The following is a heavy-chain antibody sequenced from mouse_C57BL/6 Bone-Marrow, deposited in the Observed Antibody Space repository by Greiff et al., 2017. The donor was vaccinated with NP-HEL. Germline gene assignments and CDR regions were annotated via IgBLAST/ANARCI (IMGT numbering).Heavy chain of an antibody. CDR2: IWSGGST. J-gene: IGHJ1*03. CDR3: AKNLRDGYYWYFDV. CDR1: GFSLTSYG. D-gene: IGHD2-3*01. V-gene: IGHV2-4*01. Sequence: VKLQESGPGLVQPSQSLSITCTVSGFSLTSYGVHWVRQPPGKGLEWLGVIWSGGSTDYNAAFISRLSISKDNSKSQVFFKMNSLQADDTAIYYCAKNLRDGYYWYFDVWGTGTTVTVSS.